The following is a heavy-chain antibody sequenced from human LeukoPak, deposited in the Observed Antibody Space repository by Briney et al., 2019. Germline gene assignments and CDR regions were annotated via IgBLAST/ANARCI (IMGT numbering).Heavy chain of an antibody. CDR3: ARGEGIAAENWFDP. Sequence: ASVKVSCKASGYTFTGYYMHWVRQAPGQGLEWMGWINPNSGGTNYAQKFQGWVTMTRDTSISTAYMELSRLRSDDTAVYYCARGEGIAAENWFDPWGQGTLVTVSS. CDR2: INPNSGGT. V-gene: IGHV1-2*04. CDR1: GYTFTGYY. J-gene: IGHJ5*02. D-gene: IGHD6-13*01.